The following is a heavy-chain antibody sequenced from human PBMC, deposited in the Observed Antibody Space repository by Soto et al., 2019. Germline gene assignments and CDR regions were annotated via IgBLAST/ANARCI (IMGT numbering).Heavy chain of an antibody. CDR3: VRAGVVGSTWSYYFDF. V-gene: IGHV3-20*04. CDR2: IDWDAGGR. CDR1: GFPFEDYG. D-gene: IGHD6-13*01. Sequence: EVQLVESGGSVVRPGGSLRLSCVASGFPFEDYGMNWVRQTPGKGLEWVSSIDWDAGGREYADSVEGRFTVSRGSAKNWLYLHTTRLRVEATALYCCVRAGVVGSTWSYYFDFWGQGTLVTVSS. J-gene: IGHJ4*02.